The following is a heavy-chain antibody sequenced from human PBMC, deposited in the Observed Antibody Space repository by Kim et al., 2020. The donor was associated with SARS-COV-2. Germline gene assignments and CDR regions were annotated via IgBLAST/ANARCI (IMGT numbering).Heavy chain of an antibody. CDR1: GFTFSNAW. Sequence: GGSLRLSCAASGFTFSNAWMSWVRQAPGKGLEWVGRIKSKTDGGTTDYAAPVKGRFTISRDDSKNTLYLQMNSLKTEDTAVYYCTTAQMQLVFPDYWGQGTLVTVSS. CDR2: IKSKTDGGTT. CDR3: TTAQMQLVFPDY. J-gene: IGHJ4*02. D-gene: IGHD6-13*01. V-gene: IGHV3-15*01.